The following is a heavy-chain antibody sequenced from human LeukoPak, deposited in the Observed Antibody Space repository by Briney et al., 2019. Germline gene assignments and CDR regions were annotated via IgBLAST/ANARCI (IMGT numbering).Heavy chain of an antibody. CDR1: GFTVSSNY. CDR3: ARDCKKVPAAS. Sequence: GGSLRLSCAASGFTVSSNYMSWVRQAPGKGLEWVSVIYSGGSTYYADSVKGKFTISRDNSKNTLYLQMNSLRAEDTAVYYCARDCKKVPAASWGQGTLVTVSS. CDR2: IYSGGST. V-gene: IGHV3-66*01. D-gene: IGHD2-2*01. J-gene: IGHJ4*02.